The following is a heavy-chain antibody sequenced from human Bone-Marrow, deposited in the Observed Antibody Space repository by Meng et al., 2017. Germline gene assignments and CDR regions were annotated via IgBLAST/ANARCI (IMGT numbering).Heavy chain of an antibody. CDR2: IYPGDSET. CDR1: GYSFTSYW. Sequence: GESLKISCQGSGYSFTSYWIGWVRQMPGKGLEWMGIIYPGDSETRYSPSFQGQVTISADKSISTAYLQWSSLKASDTAMYYCARLSYDILTGYYDRNYYYYGMDVWGQGTTVTVSS. D-gene: IGHD3-9*01. J-gene: IGHJ6*02. CDR3: ARLSYDILTGYYDRNYYYYGMDV. V-gene: IGHV5-51*01.